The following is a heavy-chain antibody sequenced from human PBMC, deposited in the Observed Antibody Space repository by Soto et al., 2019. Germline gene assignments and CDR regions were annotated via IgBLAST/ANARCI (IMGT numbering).Heavy chain of an antibody. CDR3: ARSLEGTTVTNWFDP. D-gene: IGHD4-17*01. Sequence: QVQLVQSGAEVKKPGSSVKVSCKASADTFNSYSLSWLRQAPGQRLEWMGGITPVFGTADYALSFEGRLTITSDDSTSTVYMELSSLRSDDTAVYYCARSLEGTTVTNWFDPWGQGALGTVSS. V-gene: IGHV1-69*01. CDR1: ADTFNSYS. CDR2: ITPVFGTA. J-gene: IGHJ5*02.